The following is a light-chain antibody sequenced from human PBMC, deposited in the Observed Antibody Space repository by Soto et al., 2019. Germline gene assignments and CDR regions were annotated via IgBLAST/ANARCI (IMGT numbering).Light chain of an antibody. J-gene: IGLJ2*01. V-gene: IGLV1-44*01. Sequence: QSVLTQPPSASGTPGQRVTISCSGSSSNVGSNTVDWYQQLPGPAPKLLIYHNNQRPSGVPDRLSGSKSGTSASLAISGLQSEDEADYYCAAWEDSRNAVVFVGGTKLTVL. CDR1: SSNVGSNT. CDR2: HNN. CDR3: AAWEDSRNAVV.